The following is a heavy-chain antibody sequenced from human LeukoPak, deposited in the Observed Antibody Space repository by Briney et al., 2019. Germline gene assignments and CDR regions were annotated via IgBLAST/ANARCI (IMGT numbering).Heavy chain of an antibody. CDR2: ISSSSSYI. Sequence: GGSLRLSCAASGFTFSSYSMNWVRQAPGKGLEWVSSISSSSSYIYYAGSVKGRFTISRDNAKNSLYLQMNSLRAEATAVYYCARDAVAVAGVDAFDIWGQGTMVTVSS. J-gene: IGHJ3*02. D-gene: IGHD6-19*01. CDR1: GFTFSSYS. CDR3: ARDAVAVAGVDAFDI. V-gene: IGHV3-21*01.